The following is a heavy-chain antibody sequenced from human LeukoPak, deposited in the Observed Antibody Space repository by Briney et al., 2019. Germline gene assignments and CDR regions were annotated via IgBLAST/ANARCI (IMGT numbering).Heavy chain of an antibody. J-gene: IGHJ4*02. CDR1: GYTFTSYG. CDR2: INPNSGGT. CDR3: ARGIITPYYYDSSGYQDYFDY. D-gene: IGHD3-22*01. V-gene: IGHV1-2*06. Sequence: GASVKVSCKASGYTFTSYGISWVRQAPGQGLEWMGRINPNSGGTNYAQKFQGRVTMTRDTSISTAYMELSRLRSDDTAVYYCARGIITPYYYDSSGYQDYFDYWGQGTLVTVSS.